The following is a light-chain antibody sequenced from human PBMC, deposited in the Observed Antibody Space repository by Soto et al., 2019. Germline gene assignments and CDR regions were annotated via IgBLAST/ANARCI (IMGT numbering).Light chain of an antibody. Sequence: EIVLTQSPAALSLSPGERATLSCGASHSVAGNFLDCYQHKPGLAPRLLIYDAFIRANGIPDRFSGGGSGTDFSLTISRLEPEDSAVYYCQHYRSLPPMWTFGLGTKVEIK. CDR1: HSVAGNF. V-gene: IGKV3D-20*01. J-gene: IGKJ1*01. CDR3: QHYRSLPPMWT. CDR2: DAF.